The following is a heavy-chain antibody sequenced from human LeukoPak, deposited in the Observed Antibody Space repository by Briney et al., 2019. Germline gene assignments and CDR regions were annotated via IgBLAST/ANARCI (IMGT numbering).Heavy chain of an antibody. CDR1: GYTFTGHY. V-gene: IGHV1-2*02. CDR3: ARDVGRYCSSTSCYTDWFDP. Sequence: ASVKVSCKASGYTFTGHYMHWVRQAPEQGLEWMGWINPNSGGTNYAQKFQGRVTMTRDTSISTAYMELSRLRSDDTAVYYCARDVGRYCSSTSCYTDWFDPWGQGTLVTVSS. CDR2: INPNSGGT. D-gene: IGHD2-2*02. J-gene: IGHJ5*02.